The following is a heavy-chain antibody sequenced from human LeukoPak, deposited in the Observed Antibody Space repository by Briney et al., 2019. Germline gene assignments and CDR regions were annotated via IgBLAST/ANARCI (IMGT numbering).Heavy chain of an antibody. CDR3: TAGVGSSDHDF. CDR1: GLSFNNAW. D-gene: IGHD3-10*01. V-gene: IGHV3-15*01. CDR2: IKSKTNGGTR. Sequence: PGGSLRLSCAASGLSFNNAWMSWVRQAPGKGLEWVGRIKSKTNGGTRDFAAPVKGRFAISRDDTKNTLYLQMDSLKSEDTAVYYCTAGVGSSDHDFWGQGTLVTVSS. J-gene: IGHJ4*02.